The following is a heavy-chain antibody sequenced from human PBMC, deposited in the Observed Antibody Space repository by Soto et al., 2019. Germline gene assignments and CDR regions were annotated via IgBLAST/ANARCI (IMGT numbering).Heavy chain of an antibody. CDR2: IYYSGST. CDR3: ARPGNDDYIWGSYRNNWFDP. D-gene: IGHD3-16*02. J-gene: IGHJ5*02. V-gene: IGHV4-39*01. Sequence: QLQLQESGPGLVKPSETLSLTCTVSGGSISSSSYYWGWIRQPPGKGLEWIGSIYYSGSTYYNPSLKSRVTISVDTSNNQFSMKLSSVTAADTAVYYCARPGNDDYIWGSYRNNWFDPWGQGTLVTVSS. CDR1: GGSISSSSYY.